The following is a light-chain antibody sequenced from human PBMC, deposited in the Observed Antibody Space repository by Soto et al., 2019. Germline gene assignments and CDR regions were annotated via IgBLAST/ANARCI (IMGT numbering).Light chain of an antibody. CDR2: EAA. J-gene: IGLJ2*01. CDR1: SDDIGANNY. V-gene: IGLV2-14*01. Sequence: QSALTQPASVSGSPGQSITISCTGTSDDIGANNYVSWYQHHPGKAPKILIYEAANRPSGISHRFSGSKSGNTASLTISGLPADDEADYFCTSYTSASTLVFGGGTKLTVL. CDR3: TSYTSASTLV.